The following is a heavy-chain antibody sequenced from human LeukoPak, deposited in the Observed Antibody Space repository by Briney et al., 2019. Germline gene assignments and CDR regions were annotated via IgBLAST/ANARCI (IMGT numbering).Heavy chain of an antibody. J-gene: IGHJ3*02. Sequence: PGGSLRLSCAASGFTFSSYSMNWVRQAPGKGLEWVSSISSSSSYIYYADSVKGRFTISRDNAKNSLYLQMNSLRAEDTAVYYCARGIAVAGTKRKGGAFDIWGQGTMVTVSS. CDR1: GFTFSSYS. V-gene: IGHV3-21*01. D-gene: IGHD6-19*01. CDR2: ISSSSSYI. CDR3: ARGIAVAGTKRKGGAFDI.